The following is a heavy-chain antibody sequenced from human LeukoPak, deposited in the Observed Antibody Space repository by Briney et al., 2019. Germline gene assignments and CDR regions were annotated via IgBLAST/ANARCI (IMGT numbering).Heavy chain of an antibody. J-gene: IGHJ6*02. D-gene: IGHD4-11*01. CDR3: ARGRTTETTFYYYYHAMDV. V-gene: IGHV4-34*01. CDR2: INHSGST. CDR1: GGSFSGYY. Sequence: PSETLSLTCAVYGGSFSGYYWSWIRQPPGKGLEWIGEINHSGSTNYNPSLKSRVTISVDTSKNQFSLKLNSVTAADTAVYYCARGRTTETTFYYYYHAMDVWGQGTTVTVSS.